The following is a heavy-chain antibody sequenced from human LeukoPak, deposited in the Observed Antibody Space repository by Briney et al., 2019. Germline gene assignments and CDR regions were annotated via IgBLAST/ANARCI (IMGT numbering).Heavy chain of an antibody. Sequence: ASVKISCKVSGYTFTDYYMHWVQQAPGKGLEWMGLVDPEGGETIYAEKFQGRVTITADTSTDTAYMELSSLRSEDTAVYYCATGYCSSTSCPLIENWFDPWGQGTLITVSS. CDR3: ATGYCSSTSCPLIENWFDP. CDR2: VDPEGGET. D-gene: IGHD2-2*01. CDR1: GYTFTDYY. V-gene: IGHV1-69-2*01. J-gene: IGHJ5*02.